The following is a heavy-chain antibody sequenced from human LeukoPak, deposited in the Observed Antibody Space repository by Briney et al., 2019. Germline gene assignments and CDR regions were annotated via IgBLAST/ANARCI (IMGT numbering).Heavy chain of an antibody. J-gene: IGHJ5*02. Sequence: SETLSLTRTVSGGSISNSYWSWIRQPAGKGLEWIGRIYTSGSTNYNPSLKSRVTMSVDTSKNQFSLKLSSVTAADTAMYYCARDSGDDFWSGNNWFDPWGQGTLVTVSS. D-gene: IGHD3-3*01. CDR3: ARDSGDDFWSGNNWFDP. CDR2: IYTSGST. CDR1: GGSISNSY. V-gene: IGHV4-4*07.